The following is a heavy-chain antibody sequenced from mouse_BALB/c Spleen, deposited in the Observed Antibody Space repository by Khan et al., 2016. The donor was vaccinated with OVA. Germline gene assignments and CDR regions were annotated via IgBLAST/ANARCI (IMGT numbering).Heavy chain of an antibody. Sequence: QVQLKESGPAMVAPSQSLSITCTVSGFSLTNYGVHWVRQPPGKGLEWLGLIWAGGRTNYNSALMSRLGISKDNSKSQVFLKMNSLQADDTAIYYCARFFGNYGWYFDVWGAGTTVTVSS. CDR1: GFSLTNYG. CDR2: IWAGGRT. V-gene: IGHV2-9*02. J-gene: IGHJ1*01. CDR3: ARFFGNYGWYFDV. D-gene: IGHD2-1*01.